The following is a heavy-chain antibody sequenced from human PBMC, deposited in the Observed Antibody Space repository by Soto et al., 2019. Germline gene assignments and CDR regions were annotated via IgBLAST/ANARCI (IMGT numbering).Heavy chain of an antibody. CDR3: ARGGDYGDYGGAFDI. CDR1: GYTFTTYG. J-gene: IGHJ3*02. Sequence: QGQLVQSGGEVKKPGASVKVSCRASGYTFTTYGMSWVRQAPGQGLEWLGWISTYNGDTNYAQKVQGRVTLTTDTATRTAYMELRILRYDDTAVYYCARGGDYGDYGGAFDIWGQGTLVTVSS. D-gene: IGHD4-17*01. V-gene: IGHV1-18*04. CDR2: ISTYNGDT.